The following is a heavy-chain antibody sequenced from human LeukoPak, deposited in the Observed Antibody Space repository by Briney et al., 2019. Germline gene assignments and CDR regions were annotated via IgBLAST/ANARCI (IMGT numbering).Heavy chain of an antibody. V-gene: IGHV4-59*01. CDR1: GGSISSYY. Sequence: SETLSLTCTVSGGSISSYYWSWIRQPPGKGLEWIGYIYYSGSTNYNPSLKSRVTISVDTSKNQFSLKLSSVTAADTAVYYCARDTAYAEAPMDVWGKGTTVTVSS. D-gene: IGHD2-2*01. J-gene: IGHJ6*03. CDR3: ARDTAYAEAPMDV. CDR2: IYYSGST.